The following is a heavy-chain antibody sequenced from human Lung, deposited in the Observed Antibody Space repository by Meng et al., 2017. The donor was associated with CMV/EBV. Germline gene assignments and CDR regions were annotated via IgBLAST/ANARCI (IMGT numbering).Heavy chain of an antibody. CDR3: VRDDGMGLDAFDI. D-gene: IGHD3-16*01. J-gene: IGHJ3*02. Sequence: SQXXSLTXAISGDSVSSNSAAWNWIRQSPSRGLEWLGRAYYRSRWYNDYAPSVKSRITINPDTSENQFSLQLHSVTPEDTAVYYCVRDDGMGLDAFDIWGQGTLVTVSS. CDR2: AYYRSRWYN. CDR1: GDSVSSNSAA. V-gene: IGHV6-1*01.